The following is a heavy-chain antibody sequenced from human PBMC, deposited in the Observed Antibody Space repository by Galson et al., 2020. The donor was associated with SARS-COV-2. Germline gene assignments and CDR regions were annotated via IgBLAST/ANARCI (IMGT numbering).Heavy chain of an antibody. V-gene: IGHV1-2*02. Sequence: ASVKVSCKASGYSFTGYYMHWVRQAPGQGLGWMGWINPNSGSTSYAQNFQDRVTMTRDTSINTAYMELSRLRSDDMAVYYCAKGTLYYYNSGSYRFDSWGQGTLVTVSS. D-gene: IGHD3-10*01. J-gene: IGHJ4*02. CDR1: GYSFTGYY. CDR2: INPNSGST. CDR3: AKGTLYYYNSGSYRFDS.